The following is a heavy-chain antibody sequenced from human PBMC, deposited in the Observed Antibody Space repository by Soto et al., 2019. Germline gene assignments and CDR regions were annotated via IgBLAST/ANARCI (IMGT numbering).Heavy chain of an antibody. CDR2: INAGNGNT. Sequence: QVQLVQSGAEEKKPGASVKVSCKASGYTFTSYAMHWVRQAPGQRLEWMGWINAGNGNTKYSQKFRGRVTITRDTSASTAYMELSSLRSEDTAVYYCARDDCGGDCYTFDYWGQGTLVTVSS. V-gene: IGHV1-3*05. CDR3: ARDDCGGDCYTFDY. D-gene: IGHD2-21*02. CDR1: GYTFTSYA. J-gene: IGHJ4*02.